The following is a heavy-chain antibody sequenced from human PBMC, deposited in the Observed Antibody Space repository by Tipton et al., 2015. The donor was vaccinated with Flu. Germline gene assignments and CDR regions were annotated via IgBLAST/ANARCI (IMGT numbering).Heavy chain of an antibody. CDR2: ISGYNGNT. CDR1: GYTFTSFG. J-gene: IGHJ4*02. Sequence: QVQLVQSGAEVKKPGASVKVSCTASGYTFTSFGISWVRQAPGQGLEWMGWISGYNGNTNYAQRLQDRITMTTDTTTSTAYMDLRSLRSDDTAVYYCARGGPFAYDTSGFHMFWGQGTLVTVSS. V-gene: IGHV1-18*01. D-gene: IGHD3-22*01. CDR3: ARGGPFAYDTSGFHMF.